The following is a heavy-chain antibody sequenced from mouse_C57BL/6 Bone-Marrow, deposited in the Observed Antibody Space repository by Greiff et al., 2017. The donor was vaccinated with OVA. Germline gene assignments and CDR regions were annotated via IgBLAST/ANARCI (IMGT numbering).Heavy chain of an antibody. D-gene: IGHD1-1*01. CDR2: ISSGGDYI. CDR3: TREDYYGSYWYFDV. V-gene: IGHV5-9-1*02. J-gene: IGHJ1*03. Sequence: VKLVESGEGLVKPGGSLKLSCAASGFTFSSYAMSWVRQTPEKRLEWVAYISSGGDYIYYADPVKGRFTISRDNARNTLYLQMSSLKSEDTAMYYCTREDYYGSYWYFDVWGTGTTVTVSS. CDR1: GFTFSSYA.